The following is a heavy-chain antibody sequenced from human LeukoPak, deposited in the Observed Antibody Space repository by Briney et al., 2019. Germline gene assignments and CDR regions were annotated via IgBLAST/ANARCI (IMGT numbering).Heavy chain of an antibody. D-gene: IGHD4-23*01. CDR2: IYYSGST. V-gene: IGHV4-39*01. CDR1: GGSISSSRYY. CDR3: ARHVLNGGLYYFDY. J-gene: IGHJ4*02. Sequence: SETLSLTCTVSGGSISSSRYYWGWIRQPPGEGLEWIGSIYYSGSTSYNPSLKSRVTISVDTSKNQFSLKLSSVTAADTAVYYCARHVLNGGLYYFDYWGQGTLVTVPS.